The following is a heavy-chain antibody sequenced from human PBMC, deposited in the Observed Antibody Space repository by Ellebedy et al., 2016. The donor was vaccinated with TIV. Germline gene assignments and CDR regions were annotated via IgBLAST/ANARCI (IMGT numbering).Heavy chain of an antibody. D-gene: IGHD2-2*03. CDR2: ISYDANNK. V-gene: IGHV3-30*18. CDR3: AKVPVGFCNRPFCFYLDD. Sequence: PGGSLRLSCAASGFTFSSYDMHWVRQAPGKGLEWVPLISYDANNKYYADPVKGRFTISRDNSTNTLYLQMNTLRPEDTAVYCCAKVPVGFCNRPFCFYLDDWGQGTLVSVSS. J-gene: IGHJ4*02. CDR1: GFTFSSYD.